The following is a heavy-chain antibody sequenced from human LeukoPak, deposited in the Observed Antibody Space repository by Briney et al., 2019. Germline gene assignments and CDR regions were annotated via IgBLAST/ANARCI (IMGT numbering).Heavy chain of an antibody. Sequence: GRSLRLSYAASGFTFNDYGMHWVRQAPGKGLEWVAVISFDGSDEFYADSVKGRFTIFRDNFKNTLYLQLNSLRAEDTAIYYCVKADSGYYRWGQGTLVTVSS. J-gene: IGHJ5*02. D-gene: IGHD3-22*01. CDR2: ISFDGSDE. CDR3: VKADSGYYR. V-gene: IGHV3-30*18. CDR1: GFTFNDYG.